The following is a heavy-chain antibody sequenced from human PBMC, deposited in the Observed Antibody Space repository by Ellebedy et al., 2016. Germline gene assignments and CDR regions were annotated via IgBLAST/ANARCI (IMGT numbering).Heavy chain of an antibody. D-gene: IGHD3-9*01. CDR1: GYTFTSYG. CDR3: ARFVSYYDILTGYSTYGYYYYGMDV. CDR2: ISAYNGNT. V-gene: IGHV1-18*01. J-gene: IGHJ6*02. Sequence: ASVKVSXXASGYTFTSYGISWVRQAPGQGLEWMGWISAYNGNTNYAQKLQGRVTMTTDTSTSTAYMELRSLRSDDTAVYYCARFVSYYDILTGYSTYGYYYYGMDVWGQGTTVTVSS.